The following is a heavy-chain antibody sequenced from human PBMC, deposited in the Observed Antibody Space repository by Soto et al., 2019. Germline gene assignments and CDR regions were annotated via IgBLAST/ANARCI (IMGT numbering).Heavy chain of an antibody. J-gene: IGHJ4*02. CDR3: ARDLSSIAAFDY. Sequence: SLRLSCAASGFTFSSYEMNWVRQAPGKGLEWVSYISSSGSTIYYADSVKGRFTISRDNAKNSLYLQMNSLRAEDTAVYYCARDLSSIAAFDYWGQGTLVTVSS. V-gene: IGHV3-48*03. D-gene: IGHD6-6*01. CDR1: GFTFSSYE. CDR2: ISSSGSTI.